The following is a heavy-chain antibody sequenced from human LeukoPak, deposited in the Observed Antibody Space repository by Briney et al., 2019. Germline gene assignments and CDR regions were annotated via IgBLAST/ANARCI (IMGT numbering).Heavy chain of an antibody. CDR1: GFTFSRYW. J-gene: IGHJ6*03. V-gene: IGHV3-7*01. Sequence: GGSLRLSCEVSGFTFSRYWVTWVRQAPGKGLEWVANIREVGSEKSYVDSVKGRFTCSRDNAKNSVYLQMNSLRAEDTALYYCARGHQGMDVWGKGTTVIVSS. CDR3: ARGHQGMDV. CDR2: IREVGSEK.